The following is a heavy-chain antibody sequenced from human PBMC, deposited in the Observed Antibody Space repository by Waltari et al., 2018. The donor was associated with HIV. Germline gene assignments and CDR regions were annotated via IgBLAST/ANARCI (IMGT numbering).Heavy chain of an antibody. D-gene: IGHD3-22*01. Sequence: EVQLVESGGGLVQPGGSLRLSCAVSGFTFSSYSMSWVRQAPGKGLELVSYISGSSSTKYYTDSVKGRFTISRDNAKNSLYLQMNSLRAEDTAVYYCARVVYDSSGYWFAYWGQGTLVTVSS. CDR1: GFTFSSYS. V-gene: IGHV3-48*01. J-gene: IGHJ4*02. CDR3: ARVVYDSSGYWFAY. CDR2: ISGSSSTK.